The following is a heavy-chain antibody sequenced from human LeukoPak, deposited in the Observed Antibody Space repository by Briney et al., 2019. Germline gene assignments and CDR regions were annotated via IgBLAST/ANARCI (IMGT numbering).Heavy chain of an antibody. D-gene: IGHD3-22*01. CDR3: ARDRPNYYGSDGHYYRRDGDY. V-gene: IGHV3-23*01. J-gene: IGHJ4*02. CDR1: GFTFSSYS. CDR2: ISGSGGST. Sequence: PGGSLRLSCAASGFTFSSYSMSWVRQAPGKGLEWVVAISGSGGSTYYADSVKGRCTISRDKVKNTLYLQMNSLRAEDTAVYYCARDRPNYYGSDGHYYRRDGDYWGRGTLVSVSS.